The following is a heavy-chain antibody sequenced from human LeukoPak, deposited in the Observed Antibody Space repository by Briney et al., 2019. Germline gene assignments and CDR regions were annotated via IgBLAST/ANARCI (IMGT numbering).Heavy chain of an antibody. CDR3: ARTYYYDSSGYYYGY. CDR1: GYTVTGYY. V-gene: IGHV1-2*02. J-gene: IGHJ4*02. D-gene: IGHD3-22*01. CDR2: INPNSGGT. Sequence: GASVKVSCKASGYTVTGYYMHWVRQAPGQGLERMGWINPNSGGTNYAQKFQGRVTMTRDTSISTAYMELSRLRSDDTAVYYCARTYYYDSSGYYYGYWGQGTLVTVSS.